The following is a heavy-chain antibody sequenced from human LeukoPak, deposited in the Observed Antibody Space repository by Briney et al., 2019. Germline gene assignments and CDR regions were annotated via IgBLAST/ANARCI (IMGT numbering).Heavy chain of an antibody. D-gene: IGHD2-15*01. CDR2: INGDGSTI. CDR1: GFTSSSHW. V-gene: IGHV3-74*01. J-gene: IGHJ6*02. CDR3: ARDLGVVVVAATANYYYGMDV. Sequence: GGSLRLSCAASGFTSSSHWTHWVRQAPGKGLVWVSRINGDGSTINYADAVKGRFTISRDNAKNTLHLQMNSLRVDDTAVYYCARDLGVVVVAATANYYYGMDVWGHGTTVTVSS.